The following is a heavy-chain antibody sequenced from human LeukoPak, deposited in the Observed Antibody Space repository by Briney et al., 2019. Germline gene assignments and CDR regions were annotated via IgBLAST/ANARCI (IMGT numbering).Heavy chain of an antibody. CDR3: ASAYCGGDCSKWYSDY. CDR1: GGSISSYY. Sequence: SETLSLTCTVSGGSISSYYWSWIRQPPGKGLEWIGYIYYSGSTNYNPSLKSRVTISVDTSKNQFSLKLSSVTAADTAVYYCASAYCGGDCSKWYSDYWGQGTLVTVSS. J-gene: IGHJ4*02. V-gene: IGHV4-59*01. CDR2: IYYSGST. D-gene: IGHD2-21*01.